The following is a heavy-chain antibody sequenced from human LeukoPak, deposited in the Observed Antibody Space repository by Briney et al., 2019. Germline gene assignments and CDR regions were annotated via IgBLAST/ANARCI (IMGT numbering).Heavy chain of an antibody. Sequence: ASVKVSCKASGYTFTGYYMHWVRQAPGQGLEWMGWINPNSGGTNYAQKFQGRVTMTRDTSISTAYMELSRLRSDDTAVYYRARPRSIAARPSPRGWFDPWGQGTLVTVSS. D-gene: IGHD6-6*01. CDR3: ARPRSIAARPSPRGWFDP. CDR2: INPNSGGT. J-gene: IGHJ5*02. CDR1: GYTFTGYY. V-gene: IGHV1-2*02.